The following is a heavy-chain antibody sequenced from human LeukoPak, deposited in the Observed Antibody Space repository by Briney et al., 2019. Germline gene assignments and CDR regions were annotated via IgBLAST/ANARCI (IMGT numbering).Heavy chain of an antibody. CDR2: ISGSGGGT. CDR1: GFTFSNYA. J-gene: IGHJ4*02. Sequence: GSLRLSCAASGFTFSNYAMSWVRQAPGKGLEWVSAISGSGGGTYYADSVKGRFTISRDNSKNTLYLQMNSLRAEDTAVYYCANGRYSYGFLSYWGQGTLVTVSS. CDR3: ANGRYSYGFLSY. V-gene: IGHV3-23*01. D-gene: IGHD5-18*01.